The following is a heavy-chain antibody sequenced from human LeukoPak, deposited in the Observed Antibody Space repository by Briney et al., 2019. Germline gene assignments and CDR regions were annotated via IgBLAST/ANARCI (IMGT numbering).Heavy chain of an antibody. Sequence: SETLSLTCAVYGGSFSGYYWSWIRQPPGKGLEWIGEINHSGSTNYNPSLKSRVTISVDTSKNQFSLKLSSVTAADTAVYYCARERFGESYFDYWGQGTLVTVSS. V-gene: IGHV4-34*01. D-gene: IGHD3-10*01. CDR1: GGSFSGYY. J-gene: IGHJ4*02. CDR3: ARERFGESYFDY. CDR2: INHSGST.